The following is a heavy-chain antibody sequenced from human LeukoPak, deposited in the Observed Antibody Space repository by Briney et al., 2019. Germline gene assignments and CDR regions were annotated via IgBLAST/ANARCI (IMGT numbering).Heavy chain of an antibody. Sequence: EASVKVSCKASGYTFTSYYMHWVRQAPGQGLEWMGIINPSGGSTSYAQKFQGRVTMTRDMSTSTVYMELSSLRSEDTAVYYCARVRGSLEDYYYYMDVWGKGTTVTVSS. D-gene: IGHD1-26*01. V-gene: IGHV1-46*01. CDR2: INPSGGST. CDR3: ARVRGSLEDYYYYMDV. J-gene: IGHJ6*03. CDR1: GYTFTSYY.